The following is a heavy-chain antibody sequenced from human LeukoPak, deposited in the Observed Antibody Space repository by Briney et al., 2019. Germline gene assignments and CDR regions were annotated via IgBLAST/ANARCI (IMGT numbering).Heavy chain of an antibody. J-gene: IGHJ4*02. V-gene: IGHV1-69*05. D-gene: IGHD1-26*01. Sequence: SVMVSCKASGGTFSSYAISWVRQAPGQGLEWVGGIIPIFGTANYAQKFQGRVTITTDESTSTAYMELSSLRSEDTAVYYCARVSVGATTSAFDYWGQGTLVTVSS. CDR3: ARVSVGATTSAFDY. CDR1: GGTFSSYA. CDR2: IIPIFGTA.